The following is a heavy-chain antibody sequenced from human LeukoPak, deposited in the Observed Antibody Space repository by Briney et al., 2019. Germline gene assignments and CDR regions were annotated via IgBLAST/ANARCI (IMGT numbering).Heavy chain of an antibody. CDR3: ARKGDYCSGGSCYDWFDP. V-gene: IGHV3-11*04. CDR1: GFIFSDYY. CDR2: ISSSGSTI. Sequence: GGSLRLSCAASGFIFSDYYMSWIRQAPGKGLEWVSYISSSGSTIYYADSVKGRFTISRDNAKNSLYLQMNSLRAEDTAVYYCARKGDYCSGGSCYDWFDPWGQGTLVTVSS. J-gene: IGHJ5*02. D-gene: IGHD2-15*01.